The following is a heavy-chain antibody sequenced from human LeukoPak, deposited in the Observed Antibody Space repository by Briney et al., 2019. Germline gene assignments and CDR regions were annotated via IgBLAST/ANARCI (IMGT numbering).Heavy chain of an antibody. V-gene: IGHV4-39*01. J-gene: IGHJ4*02. CDR3: ARHGYGEDY. Sequence: SETLSLTCTVSGGSISSSSYYWGWIRQPPGKGLEWIGSSYYSGSTYYNPSLKSRVTISVDTSKNQFSLKLSSVTAADTAVYYCARHGYGEDYWGQGTLVTVSS. CDR2: SYYSGST. CDR1: GGSISSSSYY. D-gene: IGHD4-17*01.